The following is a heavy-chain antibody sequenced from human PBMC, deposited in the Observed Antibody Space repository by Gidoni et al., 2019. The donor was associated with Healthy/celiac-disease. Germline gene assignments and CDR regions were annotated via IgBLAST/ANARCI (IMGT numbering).Heavy chain of an antibody. Sequence: EVQLVESGGGLVQPGGSLRLSCAASGFTFSSYWMHWVRQAPGKGLVWVSRINSDGSSTSYADSVKGRFTISRDNAKNTLYLQMNSLRAEDTAVYYCARGSHIVVVPAAIQYYYYGMDVWGQGTTVTVSS. V-gene: IGHV3-74*01. D-gene: IGHD2-2*01. CDR1: GFTFSSYW. CDR3: ARGSHIVVVPAAIQYYYYGMDV. J-gene: IGHJ6*02. CDR2: INSDGSST.